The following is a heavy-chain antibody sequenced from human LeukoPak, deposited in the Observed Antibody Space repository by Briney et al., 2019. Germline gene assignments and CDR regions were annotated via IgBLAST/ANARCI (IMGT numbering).Heavy chain of an antibody. CDR3: ARVGRVVPAAKGTWFDP. Sequence: GASVKVSFTASGYTFTSYYMHWVRQAPGQGLEWMGIINPSGGSTSYAQKFQGRVTMTRDTSTSTVYMELSSLRSEDTAVYYCARVGRVVPAAKGTWFDPWGQGTLVTVSS. CDR1: GYTFTSYY. V-gene: IGHV1-46*01. D-gene: IGHD2-2*01. J-gene: IGHJ5*02. CDR2: INPSGGST.